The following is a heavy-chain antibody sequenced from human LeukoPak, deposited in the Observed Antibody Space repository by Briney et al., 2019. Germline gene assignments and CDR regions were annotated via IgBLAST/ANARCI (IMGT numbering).Heavy chain of an antibody. CDR2: IYTSGST. V-gene: IGHV4-4*07. CDR1: GGSISSYY. CDR3: ARDNPESGENFDY. D-gene: IGHD1-14*01. J-gene: IGHJ4*02. Sequence: PSETLSLTCTVSGGSISSYYWSWIRQPAGKGLERIGRIYTSGSTNHNPSLKSRVTMSVDTSRNQFSLKLSSVTAADTAVYYCARDNPESGENFDYWGQGTLVTVSS.